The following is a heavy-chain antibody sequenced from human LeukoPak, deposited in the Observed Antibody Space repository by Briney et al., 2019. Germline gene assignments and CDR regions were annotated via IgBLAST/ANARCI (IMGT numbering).Heavy chain of an antibody. CDR1: GGSISNYY. V-gene: IGHV4-59*01. CDR2: IYYSGST. J-gene: IGHJ5*02. D-gene: IGHD3-10*01. CDR3: ARVDYGSGSYRFDP. Sequence: SETLSLTYTVSGGSISNYYWSWIRQPPGKGLEWIGYIYYSGSTNYNPSLKSRVTISVDTSKNQFSLKLSSVTAADTAVYYCARVDYGSGSYRFDPWGQGTLVTVSS.